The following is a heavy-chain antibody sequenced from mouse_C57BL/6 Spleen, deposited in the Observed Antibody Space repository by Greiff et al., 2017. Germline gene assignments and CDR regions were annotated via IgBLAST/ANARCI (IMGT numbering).Heavy chain of an antibody. V-gene: IGHV1-15*01. J-gene: IGHJ2*01. CDR2: IDPETGGT. D-gene: IGHD1-1*01. CDR3: TRSTSYYYGEGLFDY. CDR1: GYTFTDYE. Sequence: VQLQQSGAELVRPGASVTLSCKASGYTFTDYEMHWVKQTPVHGLEWIGAIDPETGGTAYNQKFKGKAILTADKSSSTAYMELRSLTSEDSAVYYCTRSTSYYYGEGLFDYWGQGTTLTVSS.